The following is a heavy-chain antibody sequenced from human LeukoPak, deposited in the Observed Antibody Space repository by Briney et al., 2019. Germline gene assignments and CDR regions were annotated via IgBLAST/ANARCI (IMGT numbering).Heavy chain of an antibody. Sequence: ASVKVSCKASGYTLTDYYMHWVRQAPGQGLEWMGLIKPSGGSTTYAQRFRDRLTMTRDMSTSTAYMELSSLRSEDTAVYYCARGGAPYYYDSSGYYGHDYWGQGTLVTVSS. D-gene: IGHD3-22*01. CDR1: GYTLTDYY. V-gene: IGHV1-46*01. J-gene: IGHJ4*02. CDR2: IKPSGGST. CDR3: ARGGAPYYYDSSGYYGHDY.